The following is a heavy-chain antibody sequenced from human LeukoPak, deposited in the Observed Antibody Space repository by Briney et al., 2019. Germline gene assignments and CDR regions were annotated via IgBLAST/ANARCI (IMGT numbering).Heavy chain of an antibody. CDR1: GGSISSGGYY. V-gene: IGHV4-31*03. CDR2: IYYSGGT. Sequence: PSETLSLTCTVSGGSISSGGYYWSWIRQHPGKGLEWIGYIYYSGGTYYNPSLKSRVTISVDTSKNQFSLKLSSVTAADTAVYYCARGVVYALFDYWGQGTLVTVSS. D-gene: IGHD2-8*02. CDR3: ARGVVYALFDY. J-gene: IGHJ4*02.